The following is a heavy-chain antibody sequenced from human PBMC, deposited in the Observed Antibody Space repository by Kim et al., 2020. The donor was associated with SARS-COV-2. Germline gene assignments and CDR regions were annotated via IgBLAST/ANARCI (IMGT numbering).Heavy chain of an antibody. V-gene: IGHV4-30-2*04. J-gene: IGHJ4*02. D-gene: IGHD6-13*01. Sequence: NPSLKSRVTILVDTSKNQFSLKLSSVTAADTAVYYWAREAVAAAVNYFDYWGQGTLVTVSS. CDR3: AREAVAAAVNYFDY.